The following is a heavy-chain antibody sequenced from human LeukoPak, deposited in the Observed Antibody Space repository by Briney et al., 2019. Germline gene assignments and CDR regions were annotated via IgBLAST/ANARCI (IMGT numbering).Heavy chain of an antibody. J-gene: IGHJ4*02. CDR1: GFTFSDYY. CDR2: ISSSSNYT. V-gene: IGHV3-11*03. CDR3: ASRRGYTYGYAY. D-gene: IGHD5-18*01. Sequence: VALRLSCAASGFTFSDYYMSWIRQAPGKGLDWVSYISSSSNYTGYADSVKGRFTISRDNTKNSLYLQMNSLRAEDTAVYYCASRRGYTYGYAYWGQGTLVTVSS.